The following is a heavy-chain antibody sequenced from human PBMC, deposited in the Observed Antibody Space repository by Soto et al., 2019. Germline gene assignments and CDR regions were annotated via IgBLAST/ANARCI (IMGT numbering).Heavy chain of an antibody. CDR3: ATFYGDYVSY. CDR1: GGSISSSSYY. Sequence: QLQLQESGPGLVKPSETLSLTCTVSGGSISSSSYYWGWIRQPPGKGLEWIGSIYYSGSTFYNPSRKGRFPVSVDTSKNQFSLKLSSVPAADTAVYSCATFYGDYVSYWGQGTLVTVSS. D-gene: IGHD4-17*01. CDR2: IYYSGST. J-gene: IGHJ4*02. V-gene: IGHV4-39*01.